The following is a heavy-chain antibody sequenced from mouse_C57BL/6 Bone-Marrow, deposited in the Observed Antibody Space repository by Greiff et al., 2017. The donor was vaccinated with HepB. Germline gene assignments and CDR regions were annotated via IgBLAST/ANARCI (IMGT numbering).Heavy chain of an antibody. CDR3: ARIYSWYFDV. Sequence: VKLMESGPGLVQPSQSLSITCTVSGFSLTSYGVHWVRQSPGKGLEWLGVIWSGGSTDYNAAFISRLSISKDNSKSQVFFKMNSLQADDTAIYYCARIYSWYFDVWGTGTTVTVSS. CDR2: IWSGGST. CDR1: GFSLTSYG. D-gene: IGHD1-1*01. V-gene: IGHV2-2*01. J-gene: IGHJ1*03.